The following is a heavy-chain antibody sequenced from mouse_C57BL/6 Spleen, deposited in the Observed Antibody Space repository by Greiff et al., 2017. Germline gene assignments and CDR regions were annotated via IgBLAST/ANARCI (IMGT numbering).Heavy chain of an antibody. J-gene: IGHJ3*01. CDR2: INPSSGYT. D-gene: IGHD2-2*01. CDR3: ARSQSSVVTTKGWFAY. V-gene: IGHV1-7*01. CDR1: GYTFTSYW. Sequence: QVQLQQSGAELAKPGASVKLSCKASGYTFTSYWMHWVKQRPGQGLEWIGDINPSSGYTKYNQKFKDKATLTADKSSSTAYMQLGSLTYEDSAVYYCARSQSSVVTTKGWFAYWGQGTLVTVSA.